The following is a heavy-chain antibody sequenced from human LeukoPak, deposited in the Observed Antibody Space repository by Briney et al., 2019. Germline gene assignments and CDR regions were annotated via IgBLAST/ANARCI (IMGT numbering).Heavy chain of an antibody. D-gene: IGHD2/OR15-2a*01. CDR3: VSFYETY. J-gene: IGHJ4*02. Sequence: GGSLRLSCAASGNYWMHWVRQAPGKGLVWVSHINSDGSWTSYADSVKGRFTIPKDNAKNTVYLQMNSLRAEDTAVYYCVSFYETYWGRGTLVTVSS. V-gene: IGHV3-74*01. CDR2: INSDGSWT. CDR1: GNYW.